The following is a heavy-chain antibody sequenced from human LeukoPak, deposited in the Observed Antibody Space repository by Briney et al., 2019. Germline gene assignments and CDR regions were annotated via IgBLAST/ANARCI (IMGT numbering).Heavy chain of an antibody. CDR1: GFTVSSNY. CDR3: ARDSGYYDSSGYYDY. CDR2: IKQDGSEK. V-gene: IGHV3-7*01. Sequence: PGGSLRLSCAASGFTVSSNYMSWVRQAPGKGLEWVANIKQDGSEKYYVDSVKGRFTISRDNAKNSLYLQMNSLRAEDTAVYYCARDSGYYDSSGYYDYWGQGTLVTVSS. J-gene: IGHJ4*02. D-gene: IGHD3-22*01.